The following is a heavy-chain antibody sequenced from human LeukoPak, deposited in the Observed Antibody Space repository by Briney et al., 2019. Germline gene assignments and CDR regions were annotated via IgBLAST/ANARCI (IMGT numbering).Heavy chain of an antibody. CDR3: ARTNSYGSTLGAYYYYGMDV. J-gene: IGHJ6*02. D-gene: IGHD5-18*01. CDR2: INSSSGYI. Sequence: GGSLRLSCAASGSTFRNYNMNWVRQAPGKGLEWVSSINSSSGYIYYADSVKGRFTISRDNAKNSLYLQMNSLRAEDTAVYYCARTNSYGSTLGAYYYYGMDVWGQGTTVTVSS. CDR1: GSTFRNYN. V-gene: IGHV3-21*01.